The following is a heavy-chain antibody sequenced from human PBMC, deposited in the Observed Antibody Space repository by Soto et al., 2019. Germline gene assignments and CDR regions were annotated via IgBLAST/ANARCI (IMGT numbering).Heavy chain of an antibody. V-gene: IGHV1-18*01. J-gene: IGHJ6*02. CDR3: AREGPAPYYYYGMDV. Sequence: QVQLVQHGGEVKKPGASVKVSCKTSGYSFTTYGISWVRQAPGQGLEWMGWISGYNGNTHYAQKFQGRVSMTTDTSTSTAYMELRSLRSEDTAVYYCAREGPAPYYYYGMDVWGQGTTVTVSS. CDR1: GYSFTTYG. CDR2: ISGYNGNT.